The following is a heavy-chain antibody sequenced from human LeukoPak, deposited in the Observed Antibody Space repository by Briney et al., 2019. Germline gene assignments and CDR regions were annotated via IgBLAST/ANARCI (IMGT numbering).Heavy chain of an antibody. D-gene: IGHD2-2*01. CDR3: ARRGGRGSSTSCYDY. Sequence: SETLSLTCTVSGGSISSYYWSWIRQPPGKGLEWIGYIYYSGSTNYNPSLKSRVTISVDTSKNQFSLKLSSVTAADTAVYYCARRGGRGSSTSCYDYWGQGTLVTVSS. CDR1: GGSISSYY. J-gene: IGHJ4*02. CDR2: IYYSGST. V-gene: IGHV4-59*12.